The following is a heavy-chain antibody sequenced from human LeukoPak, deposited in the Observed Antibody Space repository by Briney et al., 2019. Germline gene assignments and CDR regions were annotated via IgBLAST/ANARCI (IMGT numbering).Heavy chain of an antibody. V-gene: IGHV4-30-2*01. D-gene: IGHD3-22*01. CDR3: ARLSTSGYYGAY. CDR2: IYHSGST. CDR1: GGSISSGGYS. J-gene: IGHJ4*02. Sequence: PSETLSLTCAVSGGSISSGGYSWSWIRQPPGKGLEWIGYIYHSGSTYYNPSLKSRVTISRDTSKNQFSLKLSSVTAADTAVYYCARLSTSGYYGAYWGQGTLVTVSS.